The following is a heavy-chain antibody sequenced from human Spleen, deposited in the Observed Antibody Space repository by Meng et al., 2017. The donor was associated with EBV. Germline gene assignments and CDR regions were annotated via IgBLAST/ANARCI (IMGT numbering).Heavy chain of an antibody. CDR3: AHTIEGASRHYFDY. V-gene: IGHV2-5*02. J-gene: IGHJ4*02. Sequence: KGPGPSLLKTTRTLTQTCTISWCSITTKGVGVCGRRQPPGKALEWRALIYWDDNQRYSPSLKTRLTITKDTSKNQVVLTVINVDPVDTATYYCAHTIEGASRHYFDYWGQGTLVTVSS. D-gene: IGHD1-26*01. CDR1: WCSITTKGVG. CDR2: IYWDDNQ.